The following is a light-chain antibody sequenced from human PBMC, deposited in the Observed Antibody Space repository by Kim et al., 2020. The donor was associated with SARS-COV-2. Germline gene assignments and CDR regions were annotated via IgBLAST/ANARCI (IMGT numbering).Light chain of an antibody. J-gene: IGLJ1*01. V-gene: IGLV3-19*01. CDR3: NSRDSSGNHRYV. CDR1: SLRSYY. Sequence: SSELTQDSAVSVALGQTVRITCQGDSLRSYYASWYQQKPGQAPVLVIYGKNNRPSGIPDRFSGSSSGNTASLTITGAQAEDEADYYCNSRDSSGNHRYVFGTGTKLTVL. CDR2: GKN.